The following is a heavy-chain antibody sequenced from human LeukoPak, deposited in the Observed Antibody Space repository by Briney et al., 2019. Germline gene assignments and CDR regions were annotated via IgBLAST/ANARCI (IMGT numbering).Heavy chain of an antibody. D-gene: IGHD3-10*01. V-gene: IGHV4-39*01. Sequence: PSETLSLTCAVSGDSIRSSSYYWGWIRQPPGKGLEWIGSIYYRGSTYYNPSLRSRITIHVDTSNRHLSLVLTSWTFADSALFFCGTGSVAIKSRFFDYWGQGSLITVSS. J-gene: IGHJ4*02. CDR2: IYYRGST. CDR3: GTGSVAIKSRFFDY. CDR1: GDSIRSSSYY.